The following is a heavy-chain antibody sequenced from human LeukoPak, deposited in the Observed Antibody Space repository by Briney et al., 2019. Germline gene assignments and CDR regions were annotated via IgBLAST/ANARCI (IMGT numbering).Heavy chain of an antibody. D-gene: IGHD3-9*01. V-gene: IGHV5-51*01. Sequence: GESLKISCKGSGYSFTSYWIGWVRQMPGKGLEWMGIIYPGDSDTRYSPSFQGQVTISADKSISTAYLQWSSLKASDTAMYYCARTHYDILTGYSPGDYYGMDVWGQGTTVTVSS. CDR3: ARTHYDILTGYSPGDYYGMDV. CDR2: IYPGDSDT. CDR1: GYSFTSYW. J-gene: IGHJ6*02.